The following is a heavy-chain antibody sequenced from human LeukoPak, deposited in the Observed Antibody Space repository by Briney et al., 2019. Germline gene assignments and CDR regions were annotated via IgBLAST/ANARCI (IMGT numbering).Heavy chain of an antibody. V-gene: IGHV3-30-3*01. CDR3: ARVQGWIQLWLLVEGSSMGIDY. D-gene: IGHD5-18*01. Sequence: GGSLRLSCAASGFTFSSYDMHWVRQAPGKGLEWVAVITYDGSNKYYADSVKGRFTISRDNSKNTLYLQMNSLRAEDTAVYYCARVQGWIQLWLLVEGSSMGIDYWGQGTLVTVSS. CDR2: ITYDGSNK. CDR1: GFTFSSYD. J-gene: IGHJ4*02.